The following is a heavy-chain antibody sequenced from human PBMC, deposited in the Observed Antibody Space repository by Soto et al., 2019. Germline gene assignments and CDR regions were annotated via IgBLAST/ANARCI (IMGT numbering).Heavy chain of an antibody. D-gene: IGHD3-10*01. Sequence: EVQLLESGGGLVQPGGSLRLSCAASGFSVTVYAMPWVRQAPGRGLEWVSGISGSGAYKHYADSVKGRFSISKDNSKNTVSLQMNSLRVEDTAVYYCAKWEDYFSATCLLSLGQGTLVTVSS. J-gene: IGHJ5*02. CDR2: ISGSGAYK. V-gene: IGHV3-23*01. CDR1: GFSVTVYA. CDR3: AKWEDYFSATCLLS.